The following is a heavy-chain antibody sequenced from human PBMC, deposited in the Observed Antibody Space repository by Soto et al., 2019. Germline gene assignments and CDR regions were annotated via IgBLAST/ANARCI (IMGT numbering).Heavy chain of an antibody. CDR2: NYHSGTT. D-gene: IGHD5-12*01. CDR3: VREAYIGYGHAIDH. V-gene: IGHV4-59*01. CDR1: GLTISTYS. J-gene: IGHJ4*02. Sequence: SEALSLPCSLSGLTISTYSCSSIRQPPGKGLEWIGYNYHSGTTNYNPSLKSRVTISVDTSKNQFSLRLTSVTAADTAIYYCVREAYIGYGHAIDHWGQGILVTVSS.